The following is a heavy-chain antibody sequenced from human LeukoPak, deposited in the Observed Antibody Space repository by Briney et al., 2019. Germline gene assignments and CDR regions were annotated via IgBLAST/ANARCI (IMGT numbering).Heavy chain of an antibody. CDR3: TTELVWFGVLAH. CDR2: IKSKTDGGTT. CDR1: GFTFSDYY. V-gene: IGHV3-15*01. Sequence: GGSLRLSCAASGFTFSDYYMSWIRQAPGKGLEWVGRIKSKTDGGTTDYAAPVKDRFTISRDDSKSTLYLQMNSLQTEDTGVYYCTTELVWFGVLAHWGQGTLATVSS. J-gene: IGHJ4*02. D-gene: IGHD3-10*01.